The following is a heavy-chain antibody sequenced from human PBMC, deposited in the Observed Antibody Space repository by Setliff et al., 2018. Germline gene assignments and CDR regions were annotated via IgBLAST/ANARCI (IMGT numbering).Heavy chain of an antibody. J-gene: IGHJ5*02. CDR3: GRGFSRIEGWGNWFDP. V-gene: IGHV4-39*01. CDR1: GGSVSNSGFF. D-gene: IGHD2-15*01. Sequence: LSLTCTVSGGSVSNSGFFWDWLRQAPGKGLEWIGNIYDSGSSNYNASLKSRLIITRDTSKNQIALTLTSVTAADTAVYYCGRGFSRIEGWGNWFDPWGQGILVTVSS. CDR2: IYDSGSS.